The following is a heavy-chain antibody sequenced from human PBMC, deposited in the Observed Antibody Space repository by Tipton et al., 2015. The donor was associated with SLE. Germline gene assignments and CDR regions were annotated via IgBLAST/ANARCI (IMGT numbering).Heavy chain of an antibody. J-gene: IGHJ4*02. V-gene: IGHV4-59*01. CDR3: ARGCSDESCVDY. Sequence: TLSLTCTVSGGSISSYYWSWIRQPPGKGLEWIGYIYYSGSTKSNPSPKSRVTISVDMSKNQFSLKLTSVTAADTAVYYCARGCSDESCVDYWGQGSLVTVSS. CDR1: GGSISSYY. D-gene: IGHD2-15*01. CDR2: IYYSGST.